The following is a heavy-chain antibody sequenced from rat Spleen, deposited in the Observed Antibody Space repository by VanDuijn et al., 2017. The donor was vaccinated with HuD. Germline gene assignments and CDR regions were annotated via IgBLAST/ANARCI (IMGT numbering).Heavy chain of an antibody. Sequence: EVQLQESGPGLVKPSQSLSLTCSVTGYSITSNYRWNWIRSFPGNKLEWMGYINSAGSTNYNPSLKSRISITRETSKNQFFLQVNSVTTEDTATYYCVRQGYLRDWYFDFWGPGTMVAVSS. CDR1: GYSITSNYR. V-gene: IGHV3-3*01. J-gene: IGHJ1*01. CDR2: INSAGST. CDR3: VRQGYLRDWYFDF. D-gene: IGHD2-7*01.